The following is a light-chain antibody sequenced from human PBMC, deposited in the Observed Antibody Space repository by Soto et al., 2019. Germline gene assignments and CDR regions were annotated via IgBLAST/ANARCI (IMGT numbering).Light chain of an antibody. CDR1: NSNIGAGYD. V-gene: IGLV1-40*01. CDR2: GST. CDR3: QSYDSSLSSVV. J-gene: IGLJ2*01. Sequence: QSVLTQPPSVSGAPGQRVTISCTGSNSNIGAGYDVHWYQQLPGTAPKLLIYGSTNRPSGVPDRFSGSKSGTSASLGVTGLQAEDEANYYCQSYDSSLSSVVFGGATKLTVL.